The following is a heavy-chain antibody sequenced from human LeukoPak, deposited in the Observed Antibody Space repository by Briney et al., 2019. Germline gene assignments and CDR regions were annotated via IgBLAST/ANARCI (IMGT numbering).Heavy chain of an antibody. V-gene: IGHV1-18*01. CDR2: ISAYNGNT. D-gene: IGHD6-13*01. CDR1: GYTFTSYG. CDR3: ARSAAAGTIATFDY. Sequence: ASVKVSCKASGYTFTSYGISWVRQAPGQGLEWMGWISAYNGNTNYAQKLQGSVTMTTDTSTSTAYMELRSLRSDDTAVYYCARSAAAGTIATFDYWGQGTLVTVSS. J-gene: IGHJ4*02.